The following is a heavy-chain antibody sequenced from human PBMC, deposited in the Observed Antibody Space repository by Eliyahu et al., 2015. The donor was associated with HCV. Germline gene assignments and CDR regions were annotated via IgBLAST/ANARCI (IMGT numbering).Heavy chain of an antibody. CDR1: GYTFTGYY. J-gene: IGHJ5*02. D-gene: IGHD6-19*01. CDR2: INPNSGGT. Sequence: VKKPGASVKVSCKASGYTFTGYYMHWVRQAPGQGLEWMGWINPNSGGTNYAQKFQGRVTHDQDNVLQHTHMEASRPRSDDPAVDYCARPPYSSGWYETGHWFDPWGQGTLVTVSS. V-gene: IGHV1-2*02. CDR3: ARPPYSSGWYETGHWFDP.